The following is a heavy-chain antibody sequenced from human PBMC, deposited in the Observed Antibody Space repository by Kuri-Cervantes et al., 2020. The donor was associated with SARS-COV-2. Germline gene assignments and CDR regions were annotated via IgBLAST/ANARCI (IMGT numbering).Heavy chain of an antibody. V-gene: IGHV1-18*01. CDR1: GYTFTSYG. CDR3: ARDGIDIVVGNDAFDI. J-gene: IGHJ3*02. CDR2: ISACNGNT. D-gene: IGHD2-2*01. Sequence: ASVKVSCKASGYTFTSYGISWVRQAPGQGLEWMGWISACNGNTNYAQKLQGRVTMTTDTSTSTAYMELRSLRPDDTAVYYCARDGIDIVVGNDAFDIWGQGTMVTVSS.